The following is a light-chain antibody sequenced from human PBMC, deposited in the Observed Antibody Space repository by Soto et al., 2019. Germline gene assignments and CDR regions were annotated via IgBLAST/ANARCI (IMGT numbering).Light chain of an antibody. Sequence: QSVLTQSPSVSGAPRQSVNISCSGNKSNIGSNAVHWYQQLPGKAPKLLMYYNDMLPSGVSDRFSGSKSGTSASLAISGLQSEDEGDYYCATWDDRLTAWVFGGGTKLTVL. V-gene: IGLV1-36*01. CDR1: KSNIGSNA. CDR2: YND. CDR3: ATWDDRLTAWV. J-gene: IGLJ3*02.